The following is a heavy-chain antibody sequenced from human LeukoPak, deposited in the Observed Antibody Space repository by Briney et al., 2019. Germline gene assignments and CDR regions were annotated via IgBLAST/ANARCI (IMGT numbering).Heavy chain of an antibody. CDR1: GYTFTGYY. D-gene: IGHD3-22*01. CDR2: INPNSGGT. CDR3: ARDFPVYYYDSSGYYYDY. Sequence: GASVKVSCKASGYTFTGYYMHWVRQAPGQGLEWMGWINPNSGGTNYAQKFQGRVTMTRDTSISTAYMELSRLRSDDTAVYYCARDFPVYYYDSSGYYYDYWGQGTLVTVSS. V-gene: IGHV1-2*02. J-gene: IGHJ4*02.